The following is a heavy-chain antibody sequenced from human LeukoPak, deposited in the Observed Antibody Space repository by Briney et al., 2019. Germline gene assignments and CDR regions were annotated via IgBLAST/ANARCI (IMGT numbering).Heavy chain of an antibody. D-gene: IGHD5-24*01. CDR1: GYTFTGYY. CDR2: ISYDGSNK. CDR3: AKGQMATILGFDS. Sequence: SCKASGYTFTGYYMHWVRQAPGKGLEWVAVISYDGSNKYYADSVKGRFTISRDNSKSTVYLQMNSLRAEDTALYYCAKGQMATILGFDSWGQGALVTVSS. V-gene: IGHV3-30-3*02. J-gene: IGHJ4*02.